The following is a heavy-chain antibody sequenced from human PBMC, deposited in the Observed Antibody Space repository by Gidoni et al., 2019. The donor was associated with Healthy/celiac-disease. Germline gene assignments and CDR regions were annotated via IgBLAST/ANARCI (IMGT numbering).Heavy chain of an antibody. V-gene: IGHV3-15*07. CDR2: IKSKTDGGTT. J-gene: IGHJ6*02. Sequence: EVQLVESGGGLVKPGGSLRLSCAASGFTFSNAWMNWVRQAPGKGLEWVGRIKSKTDGGTTDYAAPVKGRFTISRDDSKNTLYLQMNSLKTEDTAVYYCYETIFGVVGDGNVWGQGTTVTVSS. CDR1: GFTFSNAW. CDR3: YETIFGVVGDGNV. D-gene: IGHD3-3*01.